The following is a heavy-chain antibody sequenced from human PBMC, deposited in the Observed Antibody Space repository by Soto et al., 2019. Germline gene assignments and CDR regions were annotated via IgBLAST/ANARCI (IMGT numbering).Heavy chain of an antibody. Sequence: PXASLSLACAVYGGSFSGYYWSWIRQPPGKGLEWIGEINHSGSTNYNPSLKSRVTISVDTSKNQFSLKLSSVTAADTAVYYCARGVYYYGMDVWGQGTTVTVSS. CDR1: GGSFSGYY. V-gene: IGHV4-34*01. J-gene: IGHJ6*02. CDR3: ARGVYYYGMDV. CDR2: INHSGST.